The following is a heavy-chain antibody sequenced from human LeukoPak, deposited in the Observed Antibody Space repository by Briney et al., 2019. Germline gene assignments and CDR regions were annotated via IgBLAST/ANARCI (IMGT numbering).Heavy chain of an antibody. Sequence: ASVKVSCRASGYTFTDYYMHWVRQATGQGLEWMGWMNPNSGNTGYAQKFQGRVTMTRNTSISTAYMELSSLRSEDTAVYYCARVNGATIWYYDYGMDVWGQGTTVTVSS. CDR2: MNPNSGNT. CDR1: GYTFTDYY. D-gene: IGHD5-12*01. J-gene: IGHJ6*02. CDR3: ARVNGATIWYYDYGMDV. V-gene: IGHV1-8*02.